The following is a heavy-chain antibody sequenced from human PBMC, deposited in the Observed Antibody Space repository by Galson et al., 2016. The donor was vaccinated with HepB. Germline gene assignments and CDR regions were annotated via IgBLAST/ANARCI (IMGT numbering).Heavy chain of an antibody. V-gene: IGHV4-4*02. CDR3: ARRSGGSGWYEDY. Sequence: TLSLTCTVSGDSIRSSSYWSWVRQPPGKGLEWIGEIYHFGNTNYNPSLKSRVTMSVDTSNNQFSLKLTSVTAADAAFYYWARRSGGSGWYEDYWGQGTLVTVSS. CDR2: IYHFGNT. CDR1: GDSIRSSSY. D-gene: IGHD6-19*01. J-gene: IGHJ4*02.